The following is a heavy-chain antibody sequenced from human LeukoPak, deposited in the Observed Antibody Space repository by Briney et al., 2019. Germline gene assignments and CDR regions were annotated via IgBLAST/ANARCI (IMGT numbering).Heavy chain of an antibody. CDR2: ISAYNGNT. CDR1: GGTFSSYA. V-gene: IGHV1-18*01. D-gene: IGHD2-8*02. J-gene: IGHJ4*02. CDR3: ARDTGGYPFDY. Sequence: ASVKVSCKASGGTFSSYAISWVRRAPGQGLEWMGWISAYNGNTNYAQKLQGRVTMTTDTSTSTAYMELRSLRSDDTAVYYCARDTGGYPFDYWGQGTLVTVSS.